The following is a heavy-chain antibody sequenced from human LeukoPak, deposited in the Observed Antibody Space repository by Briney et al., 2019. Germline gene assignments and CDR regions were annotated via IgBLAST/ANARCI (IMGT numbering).Heavy chain of an antibody. D-gene: IGHD4-17*01. V-gene: IGHV3-7*01. J-gene: IGHJ4*02. CDR1: GFTFSSYW. CDR3: ARVVGDDYGDYGGYFDC. CDR2: IKQDGSEK. Sequence: GGSLRLSCAASGFTFSSYWMSWVRQAPGKGLEWVAYIKQDGSEKYYVDSVKGRFTISRDNAKNSLYLQVNSLRAEDTAVYYCARVVGDDYGDYGGYFDCWGQGTLVTVSS.